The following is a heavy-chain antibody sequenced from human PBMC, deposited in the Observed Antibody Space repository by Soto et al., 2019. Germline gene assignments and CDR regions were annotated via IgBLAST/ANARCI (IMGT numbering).Heavy chain of an antibody. V-gene: IGHV5-51*01. J-gene: IGHJ5*02. Sequence: LGESLKISCKGSGYDFTHYWIAWVRQTPGKGLEWMGVIYPGDSDTKYSPSFQGQVTISADTSISTAYLQWSSLKASDTAMYYCARGSQQLANNWCDPCGQRTLETVSS. D-gene: IGHD6-13*01. CDR2: IYPGDSDT. CDR1: GYDFTHYW. CDR3: ARGSQQLANNWCDP.